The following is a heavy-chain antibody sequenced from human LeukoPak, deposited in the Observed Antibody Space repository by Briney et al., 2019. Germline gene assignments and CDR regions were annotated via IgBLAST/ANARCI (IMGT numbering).Heavy chain of an antibody. CDR1: GFTFSSYS. J-gene: IGHJ6*04. D-gene: IGHD3-9*01. Sequence: PGGSLRLSCAASGFTFSSYSMNWVRQAPGKGLEWVSSISSSSSYIYYADSVKGRFTISRDNAKNSLYLQMNSLRAEDTAVYYCARDHYDILTGYYNYYYGMDVWGKGTTVTVSS. V-gene: IGHV3-21*01. CDR3: ARDHYDILTGYYNYYYGMDV. CDR2: ISSSSSYI.